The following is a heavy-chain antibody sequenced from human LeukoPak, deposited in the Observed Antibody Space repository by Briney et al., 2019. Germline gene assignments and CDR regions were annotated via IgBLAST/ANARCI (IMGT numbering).Heavy chain of an antibody. Sequence: GGSLRLSCAASGFTFSSYGMHWVRQAPGKGLEWVAVISYGGSNKYYADSVKGRFTISRDNAKNSLYLQMNSLRAEDTAVYYCATSRRAYSSSWFEYWGQGTLVTVSS. J-gene: IGHJ5*01. D-gene: IGHD6-13*01. CDR1: GFTFSSYG. CDR3: ATSRRAYSSSWFEY. CDR2: ISYGGSNK. V-gene: IGHV3-30*03.